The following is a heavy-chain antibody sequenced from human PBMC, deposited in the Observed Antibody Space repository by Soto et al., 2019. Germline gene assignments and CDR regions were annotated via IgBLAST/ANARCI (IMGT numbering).Heavy chain of an antibody. CDR3: ARQLAYCGGDCYTEPIDY. J-gene: IGHJ4*02. D-gene: IGHD2-21*02. Sequence: ASVKVSCKASGYTFTNYYIHWVRQAPGQGLEWMGWINPNSGGTKYAQKFQGRVTMTRETSISTAYMDLTRLRSDDTAVYYCARQLAYCGGDCYTEPIDYWGQ. V-gene: IGHV1-2*02. CDR1: GYTFTNYY. CDR2: INPNSGGT.